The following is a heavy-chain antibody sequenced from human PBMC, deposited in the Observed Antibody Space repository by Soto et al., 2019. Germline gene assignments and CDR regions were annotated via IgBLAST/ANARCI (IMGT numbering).Heavy chain of an antibody. CDR1: GFTFSNYW. V-gene: IGHV3-74*01. Sequence: EVQLVESGGGLLQPGGSLTLSCTASGFTFSNYWMHWVRQAPGKGLVWVSRTKSDGSGTSYTDSVKGRFTISRDNAYNTMYLQQSNLRAEDTAVYYCARGGLDYAPGRRDVWGKGTTVIVSS. CDR2: TKSDGSGT. D-gene: IGHD3-10*01. J-gene: IGHJ6*04. CDR3: ARGGLDYAPGRRDV.